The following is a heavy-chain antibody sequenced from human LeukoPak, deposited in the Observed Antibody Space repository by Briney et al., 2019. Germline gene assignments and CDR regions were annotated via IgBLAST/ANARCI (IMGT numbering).Heavy chain of an antibody. CDR3: AKELWFGDLGLDY. D-gene: IGHD3-10*01. CDR2: IRYDGSNK. CDR1: GFTFSSYG. J-gene: IGHJ4*02. Sequence: PGGSLRLSCAASGFTFSSYGMHWVRQAPGKGLEWVAFIRYDGSNKYYADSVKGRFTISRDNSKNTLYLQMNSLRAEDTAVYYCAKELWFGDLGLDYWGQGTLVTVSS. V-gene: IGHV3-30*02.